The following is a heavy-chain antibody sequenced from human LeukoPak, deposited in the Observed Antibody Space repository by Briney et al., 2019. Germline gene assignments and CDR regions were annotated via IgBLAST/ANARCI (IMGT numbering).Heavy chain of an antibody. V-gene: IGHV1-69*13. J-gene: IGHJ4*02. CDR2: IIPIFGTA. CDR1: GGTFSSYA. Sequence: GASVKVSCKASGGTFSSYAISWVRQAPGQRLEWMGGIIPIFGTANYAQKFRGRVTITADESTSTAYMELSSLRAEDTAVYYCARPTPYYYDSSYYFDYWGQGTLVTVSS. D-gene: IGHD3-22*01. CDR3: ARPTPYYYDSSYYFDY.